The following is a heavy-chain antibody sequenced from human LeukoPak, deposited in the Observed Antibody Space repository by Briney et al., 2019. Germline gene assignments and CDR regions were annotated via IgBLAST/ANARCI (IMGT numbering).Heavy chain of an antibody. V-gene: IGHV4-4*07. CDR3: ARGVYPGYCSGGSCYYYYGMDV. D-gene: IGHD2-15*01. J-gene: IGHJ6*02. CDR1: GGSISSYY. Sequence: TPSETLSLTCTVSGGSISSYYWSWIRQPAGKGLEWIGRIYTSGSTNYNPSLKSRVTMSVDTSKNQFSLKLSSVTAADTAVYYCARGVYPGYCSGGSCYYYYGMDVWGQGTTVTVSS. CDR2: IYTSGST.